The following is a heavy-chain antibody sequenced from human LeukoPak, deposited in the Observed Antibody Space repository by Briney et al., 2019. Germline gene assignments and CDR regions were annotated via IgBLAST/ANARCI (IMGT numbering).Heavy chain of an antibody. CDR3: GKIHASGTPNY. J-gene: IGHJ4*02. Sequence: GGSLRLSCAASGFIFSGYDMNWVRQAPGKGLEWVSYISSSGSAIYYADSVKGRFTISRDNAWNLLYLQMNSLRAEDTAVYYCGKIHASGTPNYWGQGTLVTVSS. V-gene: IGHV3-48*01. CDR2: ISSSGSAI. CDR1: GFIFSGYD. D-gene: IGHD3-10*01.